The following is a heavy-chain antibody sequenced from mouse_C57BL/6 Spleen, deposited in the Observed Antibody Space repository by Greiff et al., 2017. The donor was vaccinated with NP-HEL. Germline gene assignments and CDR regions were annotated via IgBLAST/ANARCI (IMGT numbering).Heavy chain of an antibody. CDR3: ARGNWEGIAY. CDR2: IYPGDGDT. D-gene: IGHD4-1*01. Sequence: VQLQQSGPELVKPGASVKISCKASGYAFSSSWMNWVKQRPGKGLEWIGRIYPGDGDTNYNGKFKGKATLTADKSSSTAYMQLSSLTSEDSAVYFCARGNWEGIAYWGQGTLVTVSA. CDR1: GYAFSSSW. V-gene: IGHV1-82*01. J-gene: IGHJ3*01.